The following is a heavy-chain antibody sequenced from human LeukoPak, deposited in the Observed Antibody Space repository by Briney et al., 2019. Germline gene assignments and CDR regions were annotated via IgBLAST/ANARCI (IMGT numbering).Heavy chain of an antibody. CDR3: AREYFYCDSSGYYVTEYFQH. Sequence: SVKVSCKASGGTFSSYAISWVRQAPGQGLEWMGRIIPILGIANYAQKFQGRVTITADKSTSTAYMELSSLRSEDTAVYYCAREYFYCDSSGYYVTEYFQHWGQGTLVTVSS. J-gene: IGHJ1*01. D-gene: IGHD3-22*01. V-gene: IGHV1-69*04. CDR1: GGTFSSYA. CDR2: IIPILGIA.